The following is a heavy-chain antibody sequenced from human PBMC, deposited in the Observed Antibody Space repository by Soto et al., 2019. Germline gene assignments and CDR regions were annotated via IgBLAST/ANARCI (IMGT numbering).Heavy chain of an antibody. D-gene: IGHD6-13*01. CDR2: ISYDGSNK. V-gene: IGHV3-30*03. CDR3: AREPAAGTTRKNEYFQH. Sequence: GGSLRLSCAASGFTFSSYGMHWVRQAPGKGLEWVAVISYDGSNKYYADSVKGRFTISRDNSKNTLYLQMNSLRAEDTAVYYCAREPAAGTTRKNEYFQHWGQGTLVTVSS. J-gene: IGHJ1*01. CDR1: GFTFSSYG.